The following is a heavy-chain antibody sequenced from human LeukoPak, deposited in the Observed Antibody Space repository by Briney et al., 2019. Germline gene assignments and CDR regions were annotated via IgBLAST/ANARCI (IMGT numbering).Heavy chain of an antibody. D-gene: IGHD3-3*01. CDR1: GFIFSNYA. V-gene: IGHV3-23*01. CDR2: ITGSGGNS. CDR3: AKKSLWSGPFDY. Sequence: GGSLRLSCKASGFIFSNYAMSWVRQDPGKGLQWVSIITGSGGNSYYTDSVKGRFTLSRDNSKNTLFLQMNSLRAEDTAVYFCAKKSLWSGPFDYWGQGSLVTVFS. J-gene: IGHJ4*02.